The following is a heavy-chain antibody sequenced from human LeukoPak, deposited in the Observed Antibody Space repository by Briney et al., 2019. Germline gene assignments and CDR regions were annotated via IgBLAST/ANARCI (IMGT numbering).Heavy chain of an antibody. CDR3: ARQPLVGPTTFDY. Sequence: GGSLRLSCAASGFTFSSYNMNWVRQAPGKGLEWVSSISSSSTYIYYADSVKGRFTVSRDDAKNSLFLQMISLRAEDTAVYYCARQPLVGPTTFDYWGQGTLVTVSS. CDR2: ISSSSTYI. D-gene: IGHD1-26*01. V-gene: IGHV3-21*01. CDR1: GFTFSSYN. J-gene: IGHJ4*02.